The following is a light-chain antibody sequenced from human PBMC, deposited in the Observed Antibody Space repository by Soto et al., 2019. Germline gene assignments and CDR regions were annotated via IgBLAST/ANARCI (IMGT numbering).Light chain of an antibody. Sequence: QSALTQPASVSGSPGQSITISCTGSNSDFPSYNYVSWYQHHPGKAPRLLIYEASNRPSGVSYRFSGSKSGNTASLTISGLQAEDEADYYCTSYTTSSTPVLFGGGTKVTVL. V-gene: IGLV2-14*01. CDR3: TSYTTSSTPVL. J-gene: IGLJ2*01. CDR1: NSDFPSYNY. CDR2: EAS.